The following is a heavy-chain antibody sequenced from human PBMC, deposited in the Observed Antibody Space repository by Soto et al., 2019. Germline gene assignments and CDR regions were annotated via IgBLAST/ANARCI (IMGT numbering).Heavy chain of an antibody. CDR3: ARGSQSEDIVLEWGRYYYGMDV. Sequence: GASVKVSCKASGYTFTSYDINWVRQATGQGLEWMGWMNPNSGNTGYAQKFQGRVTMTRNTSISTAYMELSSLRSEDTAVYYCARGSQSEDIVLEWGRYYYGMDVWGQGTTVTVSS. CDR2: MNPNSGNT. D-gene: IGHD2-2*01. V-gene: IGHV1-8*01. J-gene: IGHJ6*02. CDR1: GYTFTSYD.